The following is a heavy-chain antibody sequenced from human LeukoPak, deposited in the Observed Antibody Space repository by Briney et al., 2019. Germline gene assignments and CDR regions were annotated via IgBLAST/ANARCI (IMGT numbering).Heavy chain of an antibody. CDR3: ARGPYYYDSSGYSAFDI. CDR1: GYIFTGYY. CDR2: INANSGGT. Sequence: ASVKVSCKASGYIFTGYYMHWVRQAPGQGLEWMGWINANSGGTKYAQKFQGRVTMTRDTSISTAYMELSRLRSDDTAVYYCARGPYYYDSSGYSAFDIWGQGTMVTVSS. J-gene: IGHJ3*02. D-gene: IGHD3-22*01. V-gene: IGHV1-2*02.